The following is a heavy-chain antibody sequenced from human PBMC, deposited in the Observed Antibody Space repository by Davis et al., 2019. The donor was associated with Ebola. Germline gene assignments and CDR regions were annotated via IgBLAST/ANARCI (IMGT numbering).Heavy chain of an antibody. V-gene: IGHV4-39*07. Sequence: PSETLSLTCTVSGGSISSSSYYWGWIRQPPGKGLEWIGSIYYSGSTYYNPSLKSRVTISVDTSKNQFSLKLSSVTAADTAVYYCARGGVVGAGFDYWGQGTLVTVSS. CDR3: ARGGVVGAGFDY. CDR2: IYYSGST. D-gene: IGHD1-26*01. CDR1: GGSISSSSYY. J-gene: IGHJ4*02.